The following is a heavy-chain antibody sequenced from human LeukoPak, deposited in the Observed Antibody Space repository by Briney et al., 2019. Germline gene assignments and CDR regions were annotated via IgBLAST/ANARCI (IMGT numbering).Heavy chain of an antibody. J-gene: IGHJ5*01. Sequence: GGSLRLSCAASGFTFSNYWIHWVRQAPGKGLVWVSRINPAGNYANYADSVKGRFTISRDNAKNTVYLQMNSLRAEDTVLFYCVRDWDHYDFDSWGQGTLVTVSS. V-gene: IGHV3-74*01. CDR2: INPAGNYA. D-gene: IGHD3-3*01. CDR1: GFTFSNYW. CDR3: VRDWDHYDFDS.